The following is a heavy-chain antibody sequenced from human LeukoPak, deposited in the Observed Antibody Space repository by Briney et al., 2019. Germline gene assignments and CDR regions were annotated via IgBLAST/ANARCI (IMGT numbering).Heavy chain of an antibody. CDR2: INHSGST. CDR1: GGSFSGYY. J-gene: IGHJ5*02. Sequence: SETLSLTCAVYGGSFSGYYWSWIRQPPGKGLEWIGEINHSGSTNYNPSLKSRVNISVDTSKNQFSLKLSSVTAADTAVYYCARGNRDIYDFWSGYYKTKPNWFDPWGQGTLVTVSS. V-gene: IGHV4-34*01. CDR3: ARGNRDIYDFWSGYYKTKPNWFDP. D-gene: IGHD3-3*01.